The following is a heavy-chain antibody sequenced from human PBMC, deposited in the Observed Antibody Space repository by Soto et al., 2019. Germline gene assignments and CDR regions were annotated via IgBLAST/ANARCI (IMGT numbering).Heavy chain of an antibody. D-gene: IGHD6-19*01. V-gene: IGHV4-59*01. CDR3: ARVRAGYSSGWSLYY. Sequence: QVQLQESGPGLVKPSETLSLICTVSGGSISSYYWSWIRQPPGKRLEWIGYIYYSGSTNYNPSLKSRVTIAVDTSNNQFSLMLSSVTSAYTAVYYCARVRAGYSSGWSLYYWGQGTLVTVSS. J-gene: IGHJ4*02. CDR2: IYYSGST. CDR1: GGSISSYY.